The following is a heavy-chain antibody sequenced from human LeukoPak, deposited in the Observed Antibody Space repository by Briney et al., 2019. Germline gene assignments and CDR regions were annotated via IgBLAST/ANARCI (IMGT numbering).Heavy chain of an antibody. CDR2: IYYSGST. Sequence: SETLSLTCTVSGGSISSSSYYWGWIRQPPGKGLEWIGSIYYSGSTYYNPSLKSRVTISVDTSKNQFSLKLSSVTTADTAVYYCASLSHDYGDYWYDYWGQGTLVTVSS. J-gene: IGHJ4*02. CDR1: GGSISSSSYY. D-gene: IGHD4-17*01. CDR3: ASLSHDYGDYWYDY. V-gene: IGHV4-39*01.